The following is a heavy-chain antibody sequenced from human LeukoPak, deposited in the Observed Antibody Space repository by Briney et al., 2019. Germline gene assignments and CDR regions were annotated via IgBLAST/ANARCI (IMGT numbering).Heavy chain of an antibody. J-gene: IGHJ4*02. CDR2: IGWNTGSF. CDR3: HIQGY. D-gene: IGHD2-21*01. Sequence: PGGSLRLSCAAYGFMFDDHAMHWVRQAPGKGLEWVSGIGWNTGSFDYVDSVKGRFTISRDNSKNTLYLQMNSLRADDTAVYYCHIQGYWGQGSLVTVSS. V-gene: IGHV3-9*01. CDR1: GFMFDDHA.